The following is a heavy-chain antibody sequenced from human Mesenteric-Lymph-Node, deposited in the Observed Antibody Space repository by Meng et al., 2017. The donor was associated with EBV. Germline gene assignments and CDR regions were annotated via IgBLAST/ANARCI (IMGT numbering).Heavy chain of an antibody. D-gene: IGHD6-13*01. V-gene: IGHV4-34*01. Sequence: QVQFQQWGAGLLKPSETLSLTCAVYGGSFSGYYWSWIRQPPGKGLEWIGEINHSGSTNYNPSLKSRVTISVDTSKNQFSLKLSSVTAADTAVYYCARSTRGYSSSWLDYWSQGTLVTVSS. CDR3: ARSTRGYSSSWLDY. CDR1: GGSFSGYY. CDR2: INHSGST. J-gene: IGHJ4*02.